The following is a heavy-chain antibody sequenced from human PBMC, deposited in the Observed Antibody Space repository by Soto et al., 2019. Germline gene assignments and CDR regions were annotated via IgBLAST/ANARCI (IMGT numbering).Heavy chain of an antibody. V-gene: IGHV4-31*03. CDR1: GGSISSGGYC. Sequence: PSETLSLTCTVSGGSISSGGYCWSWIRQHPGKGLEWIGYIYYSGSTYYNPSLKSRVTISVDTSKNQFSLKLSSVTAADTAVYYCARETAGETWGSYNYYYTDVWGKGTTVTVSS. CDR2: IYYSGST. J-gene: IGHJ6*03. CDR3: ARETAGETWGSYNYYYTDV. D-gene: IGHD3-16*01.